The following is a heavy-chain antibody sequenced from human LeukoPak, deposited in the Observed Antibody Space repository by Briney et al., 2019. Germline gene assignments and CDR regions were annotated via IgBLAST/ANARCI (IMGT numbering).Heavy chain of an antibody. CDR2: ISGSGGST. J-gene: IGHJ4*02. CDR3: ARNRDYDTFDY. CDR1: GFTFSSYA. V-gene: IGHV3-23*01. D-gene: IGHD5-12*01. Sequence: GGSLRLSCAASGFTFSSYAMSWVRQAPGKGLEWVSAISGSGGSTYYADSVKGRFTISRDNAKNSLYLQMNSLRAEDTAVYYCARNRDYDTFDYWGQGVLVTISS.